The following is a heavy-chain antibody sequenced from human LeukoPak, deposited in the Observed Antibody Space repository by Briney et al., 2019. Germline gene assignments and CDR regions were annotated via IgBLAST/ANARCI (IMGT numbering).Heavy chain of an antibody. J-gene: IGHJ4*02. Sequence: GGSLRLSCAASGFTFSTYAVNWVRQAPGKGLEWVSSISGSGGSTYYADSVKGRFTISRDNSKNTLYLQMSSLRAEDTAVYYCARDPRTYYDYVWGSYRPYYFDYWGQGTLVIVSS. CDR2: ISGSGGST. CDR1: GFTFSTYA. V-gene: IGHV3-23*01. CDR3: ARDPRTYYDYVWGSYRPYYFDY. D-gene: IGHD3-16*02.